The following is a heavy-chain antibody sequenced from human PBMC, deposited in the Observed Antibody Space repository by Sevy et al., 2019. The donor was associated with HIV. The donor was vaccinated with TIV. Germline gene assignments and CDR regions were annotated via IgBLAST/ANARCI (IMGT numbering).Heavy chain of an antibody. J-gene: IGHJ6*02. V-gene: IGHV3-53*01. Sequence: GSLRLSCVVSGFSVSSNYMSWVRQAPGKGLEWVSNIYSDGRTYYADCVRGRFTISRDTSKNTVYLEMKSLRAEDTDVYYCTREDIVLGEDNYYGMDVWGHGTTVTVSS. CDR1: GFSVSSNY. CDR2: IYSDGRT. D-gene: IGHD2-15*01. CDR3: TREDIVLGEDNYYGMDV.